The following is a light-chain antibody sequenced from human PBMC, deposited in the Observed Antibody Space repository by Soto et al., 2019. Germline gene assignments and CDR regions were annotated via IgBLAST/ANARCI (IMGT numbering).Light chain of an antibody. Sequence: DIQMTQSPSTLSSSVGDRVTITCRATQTINTRLAWYQQKPGRAPKLLIYDASSLESGVPSRFSGSGSGTEFTLTISDLQPDDCATYYCQHYDTYRATFGLGTKV. CDR1: QTINTR. V-gene: IGKV1-5*01. CDR3: QHYDTYRAT. CDR2: DAS. J-gene: IGKJ1*01.